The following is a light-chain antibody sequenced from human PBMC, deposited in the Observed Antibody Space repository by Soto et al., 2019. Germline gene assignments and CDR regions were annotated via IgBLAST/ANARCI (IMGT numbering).Light chain of an antibody. CDR2: EVR. V-gene: IGLV2-14*01. Sequence: QSVLTQPPSVSASPGQSITISCTGTSSDVGGYNFVSWYQQHPGKAPKLMIYEVRKRPSGVPNRFSGSKSGNTASLTISGLQAEDEADYYCSSKASSSPYVFGTGTKLTVL. CDR3: SSKASSSPYV. J-gene: IGLJ1*01. CDR1: SSDVGGYNF.